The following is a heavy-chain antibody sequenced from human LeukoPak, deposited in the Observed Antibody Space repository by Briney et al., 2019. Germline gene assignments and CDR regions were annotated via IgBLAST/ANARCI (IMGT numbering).Heavy chain of an antibody. CDR2: INHSGST. CDR3: ARGVKIFGVVIHKGNWFDP. Sequence: SETLSLTCAVYGGTFSGYYWSWIRQPPGKGLEWIGEINHSGSTNHNPSLKSRVTISVDTSKNQFSLKLSSVTAADTAVYYCARGVKIFGVVIHKGNWFDPWGQGTLVTVSS. CDR1: GGTFSGYY. D-gene: IGHD3-3*01. V-gene: IGHV4-34*01. J-gene: IGHJ5*02.